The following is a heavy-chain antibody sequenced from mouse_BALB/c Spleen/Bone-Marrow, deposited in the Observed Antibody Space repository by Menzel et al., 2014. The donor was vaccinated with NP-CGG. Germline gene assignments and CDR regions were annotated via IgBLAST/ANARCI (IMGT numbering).Heavy chain of an antibody. CDR3: TSGNYAY. V-gene: IGHV1-69*02. J-gene: IGHJ3*01. CDR1: GYTFXSYW. D-gene: IGHD2-1*01. CDR2: IYPSDSYT. Sequence: QVQLQQPGAELARPGASVKLSCKASGYTFXSYWINWVKQRPGQGLEWIGNIYPSDSYTNNNQKFKDKATLTVDKSSSTAYMQLSSPTSEDSAVYYCTSGNYAYWGQGTLVTVSA.